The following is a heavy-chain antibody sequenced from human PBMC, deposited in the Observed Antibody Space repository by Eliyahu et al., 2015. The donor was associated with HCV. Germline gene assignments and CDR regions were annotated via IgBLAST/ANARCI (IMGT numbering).Heavy chain of an antibody. V-gene: IGHV4-59*01. Sequence: QVQLQESGPGLVKPSETLSLTCXVSGGSIXSYYWSWIRXPPGKGLXWIGYIHYSGXXNCNPPLKSRVTISIDTSKNQFSLNLTSVTAADTAVYYCASGGGGIAVAGTGGWFDPWGQGTLVTVSS. CDR1: GGSIXSYY. CDR2: IHYSGXX. D-gene: IGHD6-19*01. J-gene: IGHJ5*02. CDR3: ASGGGGIAVAGTGGWFDP.